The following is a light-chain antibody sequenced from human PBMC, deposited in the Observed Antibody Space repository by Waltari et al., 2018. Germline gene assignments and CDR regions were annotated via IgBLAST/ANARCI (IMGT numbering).Light chain of an antibody. J-gene: IGLJ3*02. CDR3: NSRDISGNHWV. Sequence: SSELSQDPAVSVALGQTVRITCQGDSLRQSFASWYQQKPGQAPVLVVFGVGNRPSGIQDRFSGSKSGNTAFLTITGTQADDEADYYCNSRDISGNHWVFGGGTRLTVL. CDR2: GVG. V-gene: IGLV3-19*01. CDR1: SLRQSF.